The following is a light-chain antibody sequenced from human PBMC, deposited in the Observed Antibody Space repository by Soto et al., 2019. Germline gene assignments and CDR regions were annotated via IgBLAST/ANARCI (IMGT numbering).Light chain of an antibody. V-gene: IGLV1-47*02. J-gene: IGLJ1*01. Sequence: QSVLSQPPSASGTPGHRVTISRSGSSSNIGRNYIYWYQQLPGTAPKLLIYGNTQRPSGVPDRFSGSKSGTSVSLAISGLRSEDAADYYCAAWDDRLRGYVFGTRPNVTVL. CDR1: SSNIGRNY. CDR3: AAWDDRLRGYV. CDR2: GNT.